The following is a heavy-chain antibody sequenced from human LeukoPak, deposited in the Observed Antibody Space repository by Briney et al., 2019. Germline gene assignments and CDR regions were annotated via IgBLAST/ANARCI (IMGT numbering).Heavy chain of an antibody. J-gene: IGHJ4*02. Sequence: GGSLRLSCAASGFIFSSNWMNWVRQAPGKGLECVSGLSGSGGTTYYVDSVKGRFTISRDNSKNTLYLQMNSLRAEDTAVYYCAKDRVGAMLYFDYWGQGTLVTVSS. CDR3: AKDRVGAMLYFDY. V-gene: IGHV3-23*01. CDR1: GFIFSSNW. D-gene: IGHD1-26*01. CDR2: LSGSGGTT.